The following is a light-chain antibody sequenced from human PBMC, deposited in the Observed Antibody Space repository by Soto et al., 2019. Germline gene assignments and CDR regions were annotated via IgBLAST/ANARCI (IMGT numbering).Light chain of an antibody. CDR2: GGS. CDR3: QQYDVLPPT. V-gene: IGKV1-33*01. CDR1: QAIRNY. J-gene: IGKJ4*01. Sequence: DIQMTQSPSSLSASVGDRVTITFQASQAIRNYLNWYQQRPGKAPKLLIYGGSNLETGVPSRFSGRGSATDFTLTISSLQPEDIATYYCQQYDVLPPTFGGGTKVDIK.